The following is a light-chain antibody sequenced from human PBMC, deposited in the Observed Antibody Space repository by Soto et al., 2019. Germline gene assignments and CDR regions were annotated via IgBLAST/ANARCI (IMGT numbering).Light chain of an antibody. CDR1: SSNIGAGYD. J-gene: IGLJ1*01. CDR2: GNS. Sequence: QSVLTQPPSVSGAPGKRVTISCTGSSSNIGAGYDVHWYQQLPGRAPKVLIYGNSNRPSGVPDRCSGSKSGTSASLAITGLQAEDEADYYCQSYDSSLSSYVFGTGTKVTVL. V-gene: IGLV1-40*01. CDR3: QSYDSSLSSYV.